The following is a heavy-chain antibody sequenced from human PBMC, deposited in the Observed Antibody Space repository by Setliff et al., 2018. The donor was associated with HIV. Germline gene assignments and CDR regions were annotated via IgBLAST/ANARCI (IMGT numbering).Heavy chain of an antibody. V-gene: IGHV4-59*01. D-gene: IGHD2-2*01. CDR3: ARVVRQVPASYYYYYYMDV. Sequence: SETLSLTCSVSGGSISTYYWSWIRQPPGQGLEWIGYIYYSGSTNYNTSLKSRVTISVNKSKNQFSLKLRSVTAADTAVYYCARVVRQVPASYYYYYYMDVWGKGTTVTVSS. J-gene: IGHJ6*03. CDR2: IYYSGST. CDR1: GGSISTYY.